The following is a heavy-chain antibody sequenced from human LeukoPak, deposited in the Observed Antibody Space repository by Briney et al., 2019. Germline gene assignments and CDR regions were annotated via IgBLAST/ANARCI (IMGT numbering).Heavy chain of an antibody. CDR2: IDRGVGST. D-gene: IGHD4-17*01. CDR1: GFTFSKYD. V-gene: IGHV3-23*01. CDR3: TTDPLYGDYVLFIDY. J-gene: IGHJ4*02. Sequence: GGSLRLSCAASGFTFSKYDMSWVRQAPGKGLECVSAIDRGVGSTYYADSVKGRFTISRDNSKNTLYLQMNSLKTEDTAVYYCTTDPLYGDYVLFIDYWGQGTLVTVSS.